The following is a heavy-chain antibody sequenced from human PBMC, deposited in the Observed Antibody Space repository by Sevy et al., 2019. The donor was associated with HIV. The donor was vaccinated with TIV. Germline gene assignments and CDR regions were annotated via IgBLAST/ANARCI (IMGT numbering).Heavy chain of an antibody. CDR3: TTDHRRDGIVVVPFEY. CDR1: GFTFSNAW. V-gene: IGHV3-15*01. CDR2: IRSKAGGGTT. J-gene: IGHJ4*02. D-gene: IGHD2-15*01. Sequence: GGSLRLSCAASGFTFSNAWMSWVRQSPGKGLEWVGRIRSKAGGGTTDYATIVKSKFTISRDDSRDILYLQLNSLETEETAVYYCTTDHRRDGIVVVPFEYWGQGTLVTVSS.